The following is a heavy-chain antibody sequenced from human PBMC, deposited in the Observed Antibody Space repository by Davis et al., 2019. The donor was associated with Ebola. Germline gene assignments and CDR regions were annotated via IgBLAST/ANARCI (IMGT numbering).Heavy chain of an antibody. J-gene: IGHJ4*02. V-gene: IGHV3-7*01. CDR3: ARDYGDYGGYFDY. D-gene: IGHD4-17*01. CDR2: KEQHGSAT. Sequence: GESLKIPCAASGFIYTDYWMSWVRQAPGKGLEWVAKKEQHGSATQYVDSVKGRFPISRDNAKNSLYLQMDSLRAEDTAVYYCARDYGDYGGYFDYWGQGTLVTDSS. CDR1: GFIYTDYW.